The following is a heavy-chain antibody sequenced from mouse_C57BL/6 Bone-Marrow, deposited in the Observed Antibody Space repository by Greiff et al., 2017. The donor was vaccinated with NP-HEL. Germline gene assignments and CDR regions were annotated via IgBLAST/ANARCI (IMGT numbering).Heavy chain of an antibody. CDR3: ARPIYYDYDRTWFAY. D-gene: IGHD2-4*01. V-gene: IGHV5-6*01. Sequence: EVQRVESGGDLVKPGGSLKLSCAASGFTFSSYGMSWVRQTPDKRLEWVATISSGGSYTYYPDSVKGRFTISRDNAKNTLYLQMSSLKSEDTAMYYCARPIYYDYDRTWFAYWGQGTLVTVSA. CDR1: GFTFSSYG. J-gene: IGHJ3*01. CDR2: ISSGGSYT.